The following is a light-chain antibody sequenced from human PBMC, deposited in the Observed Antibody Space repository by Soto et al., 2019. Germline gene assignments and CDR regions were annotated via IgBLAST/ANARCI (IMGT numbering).Light chain of an antibody. Sequence: QSALTQPHSVSGSPGQSVTISFTGTNSDVGRYNSVSWYQQRPGKAPQLIISAVRQRPSGVPDRFSGSKSGNTASLTISGHQAGDEADYFCFSYTAKDNLVFGGGTKVTVL. J-gene: IGLJ3*02. CDR2: AVR. V-gene: IGLV2-11*01. CDR3: FSYTAKDNLV. CDR1: NSDVGRYNS.